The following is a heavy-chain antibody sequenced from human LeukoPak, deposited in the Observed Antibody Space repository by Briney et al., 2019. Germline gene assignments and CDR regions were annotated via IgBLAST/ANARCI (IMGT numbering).Heavy chain of an antibody. CDR2: IYTSGST. Sequence: SETLSLTCTVSGGSISSYHWSWIRQPPGKGLEWIGYIYTSGSTNYNPSLKSRVTISVDTSKNQFSLKLSSVTAADTAVYYCARRVRLPSARQGPHYYYMDVWGKGTTVTVSS. CDR1: GGSISSYH. CDR3: ARRVRLPSARQGPHYYYMDV. V-gene: IGHV4-4*09. J-gene: IGHJ6*03. D-gene: IGHD6-6*01.